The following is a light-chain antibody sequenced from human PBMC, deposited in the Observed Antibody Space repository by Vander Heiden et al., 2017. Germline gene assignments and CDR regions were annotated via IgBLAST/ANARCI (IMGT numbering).Light chain of an antibody. CDR3: AAWDDGLNGL. V-gene: IGLV1-44*01. J-gene: IGLJ3*02. CDR2: NNN. CDR1: SANIGTKA. Sequence: HSVRPHPPSPSGTPGPRVTISCSGSSANIGTKAVNWYQHLPGTAPKLLIYNNNQRPSGVPGRFSGSKSGTSASLVISGLQSVDEADYYCAAWDDGLNGLFGGGTKLTVL.